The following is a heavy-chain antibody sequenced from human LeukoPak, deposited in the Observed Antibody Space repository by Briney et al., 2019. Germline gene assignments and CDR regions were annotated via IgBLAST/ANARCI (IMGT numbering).Heavy chain of an antibody. V-gene: IGHV4-59*01. CDR1: GGSISSYY. Sequence: KASETLSLTCTVSGGSISSYYWNWIRQPPCKGLEWIGYIFYSGSTNYNPSLKSRVTISVDTSKNQFSLKLTSVTAADTAVYYCARARRGYSGYDPTGNYYYYYMDVWGKGTTVTVSS. CDR3: ARARRGYSGYDPTGNYYYYYMDV. J-gene: IGHJ6*03. D-gene: IGHD5-12*01. CDR2: IFYSGST.